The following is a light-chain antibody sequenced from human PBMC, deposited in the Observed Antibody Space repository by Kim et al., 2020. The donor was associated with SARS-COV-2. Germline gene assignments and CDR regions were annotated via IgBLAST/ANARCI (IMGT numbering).Light chain of an antibody. V-gene: IGLV3-1*01. CDR3: QAWDSSTVV. Sequence: VYPGQTARITCSGDKLGDKYACWYQQKPGQSPVLVIYQDSKRPSGIPERFSGSNSGNTATLTISGTQAMDEADYYCQAWDSSTVVFGGGTQLTVL. J-gene: IGLJ2*01. CDR2: QDS. CDR1: KLGDKY.